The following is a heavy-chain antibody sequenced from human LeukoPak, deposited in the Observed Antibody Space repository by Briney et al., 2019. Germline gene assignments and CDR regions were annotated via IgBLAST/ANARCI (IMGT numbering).Heavy chain of an antibody. CDR1: GGSISSGGYY. V-gene: IGHV4-31*03. CDR3: ARRIVTLSAFDI. Sequence: SQTLSLTCTVSGGSISSGGYYWSWIRQHPGKGLEWIGYIYYSGSTYHNPSLKSRVTISVDTSKNQFSLKLSSVTAADTAVYYCARRIVTLSAFDIWGQGTMVTVSS. D-gene: IGHD3-22*01. CDR2: IYYSGST. J-gene: IGHJ3*02.